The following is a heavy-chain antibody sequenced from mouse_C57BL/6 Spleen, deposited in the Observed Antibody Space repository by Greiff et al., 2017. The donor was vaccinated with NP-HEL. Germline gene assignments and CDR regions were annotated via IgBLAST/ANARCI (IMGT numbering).Heavy chain of an antibody. D-gene: IGHD1-1*01. CDR3: ARRDYYYGSSSYYAMDY. J-gene: IGHJ4*01. CDR2: IDPSDSET. Sequence: VQLQQPGAELVRPGSSVKLSCKASGYTFTSYWMHWVKQRPIQGLEWIGNIDPSDSETHYNQKFKDKATLTVDKSSSTAYMQLSSLTSEDSAVYYCARRDYYYGSSSYYAMDYWGQGTSVTVSS. CDR1: GYTFTSYW. V-gene: IGHV1-52*01.